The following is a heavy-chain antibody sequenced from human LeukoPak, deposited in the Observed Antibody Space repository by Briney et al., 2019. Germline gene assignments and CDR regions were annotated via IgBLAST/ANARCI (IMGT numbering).Heavy chain of an antibody. Sequence: GGSLRLACVASGSTFSSYGMHWVRQAPGKGLEWVAFIRHDESNKFYADSVKGRFTISRDNSKNTLYLQMSSLRAEDTALYYCAKQMVERQQDYYMDVWGKGTSVTVSS. J-gene: IGHJ6*03. CDR1: GSTFSSYG. D-gene: IGHD2-15*01. CDR3: AKQMVERQQDYYMDV. V-gene: IGHV3-30*02. CDR2: IRHDESNK.